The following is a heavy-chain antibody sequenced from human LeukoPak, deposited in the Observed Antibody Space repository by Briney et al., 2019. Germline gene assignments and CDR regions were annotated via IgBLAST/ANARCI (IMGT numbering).Heavy chain of an antibody. CDR2: FDPEDGET. Sequence: ASVKVSCKVSGYTLTELSMHWVRQAPGKGLEWMGGFDPEDGETIYAQKFQGRVTMTEDTSTDTAYMELSSLRSEDTAVYYCARDLAVVTEFGQHAFGIWGQGTMVTVSS. V-gene: IGHV1-24*01. J-gene: IGHJ3*02. CDR1: GYTLTELS. CDR3: ARDLAVVTEFGQHAFGI. D-gene: IGHD2-21*02.